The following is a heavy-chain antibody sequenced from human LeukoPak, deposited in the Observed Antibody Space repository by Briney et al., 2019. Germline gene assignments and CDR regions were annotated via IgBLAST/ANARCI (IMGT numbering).Heavy chain of an antibody. CDR3: AKDQSSGWYGYSDY. CDR2: ISGSGGNT. V-gene: IGHV3-23*01. Sequence: GGSLRLSCAASGFTFSSYAMSWVRQAPGRGLEWVSAISGSGGNTYYADSVKGRFTISRDNSKNTLYLQMNSLRAEDTAVYYCAKDQSSGWYGYSDYWGQGTLVTVSS. J-gene: IGHJ4*02. D-gene: IGHD6-19*01. CDR1: GFTFSSYA.